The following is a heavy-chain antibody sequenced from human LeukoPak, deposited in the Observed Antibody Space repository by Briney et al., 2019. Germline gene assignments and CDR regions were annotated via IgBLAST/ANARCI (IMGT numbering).Heavy chain of an antibody. CDR1: GFTFSTYW. D-gene: IGHD6-19*01. Sequence: GESLRLSCAASGFTFSTYWMHWVRQAPGKGLEWVAVISYDGSNKYYADSVKGRFTISRDNSKNTLYLQMNSLRGDDTAVYYCAYSSGWYYFDYWGQGTLVTVSS. CDR2: ISYDGSNK. V-gene: IGHV3-30*03. CDR3: AYSSGWYYFDY. J-gene: IGHJ4*02.